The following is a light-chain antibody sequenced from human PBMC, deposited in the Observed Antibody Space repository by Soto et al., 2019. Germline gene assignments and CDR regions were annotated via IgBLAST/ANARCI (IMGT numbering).Light chain of an antibody. CDR1: SSDVGDYNY. Sequence: QSVPTQPASVSGSPGQSITISCTGTSSDVGDYNYVSWYQQPPGKAPKLMIYEVSTRPSGVSNRFTGSKSGNTASLTISGLQAEDEADYYCSSYTSSRPYVFGTGTKVT. J-gene: IGLJ1*01. CDR2: EVS. V-gene: IGLV2-14*01. CDR3: SSYTSSRPYV.